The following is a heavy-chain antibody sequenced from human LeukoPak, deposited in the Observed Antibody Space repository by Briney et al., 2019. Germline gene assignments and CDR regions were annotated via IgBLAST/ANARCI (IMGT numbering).Heavy chain of an antibody. CDR3: AKDNRAYYGSGSYYIDY. J-gene: IGHJ4*02. Sequence: PGGSLRLSCAASGFTFSSYAMSWVRQAPGKGLEWVSAISGSGGSTYYADSVKGRFTISRDNSKNTLYLQMNSLRAEDTAVYYCAKDNRAYYGSGSYYIDYWGQGTLVTVSS. D-gene: IGHD3-10*01. CDR2: ISGSGGST. CDR1: GFTFSSYA. V-gene: IGHV3-23*01.